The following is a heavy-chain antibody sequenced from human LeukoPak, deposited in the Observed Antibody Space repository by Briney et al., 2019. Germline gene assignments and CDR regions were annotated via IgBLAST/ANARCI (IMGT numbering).Heavy chain of an antibody. V-gene: IGHV4-59*08. CDR3: ARGGHDWNYVGEWYFDS. CDR2: TDYSGST. Sequence: SETLSLTCTVSRGSISSYYWSWIRQPPGKGLEWIGYTDYSGSTKYNPSLKSRVTISLDTSKNQFSLRLRSVTDADTAVYYCARGGHDWNYVGEWYFDSWGQGTQVIVSS. CDR1: RGSISSYY. D-gene: IGHD1-7*01. J-gene: IGHJ4*02.